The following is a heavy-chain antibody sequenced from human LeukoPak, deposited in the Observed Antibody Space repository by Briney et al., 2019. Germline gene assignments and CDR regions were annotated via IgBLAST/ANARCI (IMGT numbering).Heavy chain of an antibody. CDR2: IKSKTDGGTT. J-gene: IGHJ4*02. V-gene: IGHV3-15*01. CDR3: ARGPINPFSSGWEFDY. Sequence: GGPLRLSCAASGFTFSDAWMTWVRQAPGKGLEWVGRIKSKTDGGTTDYAAPVKGRFTISRDDSKNTLYLQMNSLKTEDTAVYYCARGPINPFSSGWEFDYWGQGTLVTVSS. D-gene: IGHD6-19*01. CDR1: GFTFSDAW.